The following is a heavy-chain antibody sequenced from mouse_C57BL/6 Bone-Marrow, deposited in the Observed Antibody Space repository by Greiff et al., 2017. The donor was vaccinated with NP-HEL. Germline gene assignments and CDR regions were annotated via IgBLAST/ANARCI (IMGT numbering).Heavy chain of an antibody. CDR1: GYTFTSYG. CDR2: IYPRSGNT. D-gene: IGHD1-1*01. J-gene: IGHJ4*01. V-gene: IGHV1-81*01. Sequence: QVQLKESGAELARPGASVKLSCKASGYTFTSYGISWVKQRTGQGLEWIGEIYPRSGNTYYNEKFKGKATLTADKSSSTAYMELRSLTSEDSAVYFCARETLTTVGYYYAMDYWGQGTSVTVSS. CDR3: ARETLTTVGYYYAMDY.